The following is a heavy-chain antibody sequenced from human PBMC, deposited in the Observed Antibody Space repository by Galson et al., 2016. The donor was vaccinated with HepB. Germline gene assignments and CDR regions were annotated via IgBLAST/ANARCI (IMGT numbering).Heavy chain of an antibody. J-gene: IGHJ4*02. CDR1: GYRFFTYG. V-gene: IGHV1-18*04. CDR3: ARDVQFRFDY. CDR2: ISANSGNT. D-gene: IGHD4-11*01. Sequence: SVKVSCKASGYRFFTYGISWVRQAPGQGLEWLGWISANSGNTIYAQKFQDRVTMTRDTSASTVYMDLRSLRSVDTAVYYCARDVQFRFDYWGQGTLVTVSS.